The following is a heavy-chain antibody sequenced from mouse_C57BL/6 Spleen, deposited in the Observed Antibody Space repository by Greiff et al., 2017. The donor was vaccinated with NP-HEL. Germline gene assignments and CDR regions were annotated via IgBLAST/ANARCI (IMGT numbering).Heavy chain of an antibody. V-gene: IGHV14-4*01. J-gene: IGHJ2*01. CDR2: IDPENGDT. CDR3: TTLSRVYFDY. CDR1: GFNIKDDY. Sequence: VQLQQSGAELVRPGASVKLSCTASGFNIKDDYMHWVKQRPEQGLEWIGWIDPENGDTEYASKFQGKATITADTSSNTAYLQLSSLTSEDTAVYYCTTLSRVYFDYWGQGTTLTVSS.